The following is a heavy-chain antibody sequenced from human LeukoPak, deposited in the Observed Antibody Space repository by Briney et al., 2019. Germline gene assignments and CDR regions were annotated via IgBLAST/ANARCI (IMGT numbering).Heavy chain of an antibody. J-gene: IGHJ4*02. V-gene: IGHV1-69*05. CDR1: GGTFSSYA. CDR3: ARSDGYCSSTSCYTAFDY. D-gene: IGHD2-2*02. CDR2: IIPIFGTA. Sequence: SVKVSCKASGGTFSSYAISWVRQAPRQGLEWMGVIIPIFGTADYAQKFQGRVTITTDESTSTAYMELSSLRSEDTAVYYCARSDGYCSSTSCYTAFDYWGQGTLVTVSS.